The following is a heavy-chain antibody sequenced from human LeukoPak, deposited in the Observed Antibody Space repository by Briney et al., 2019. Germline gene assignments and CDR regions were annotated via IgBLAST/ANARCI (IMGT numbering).Heavy chain of an antibody. CDR2: IYYSGST. V-gene: IGHV4-39*01. CDR1: GGSISSSSYY. CDR3: ARRGDSSGYYKTWGAFDI. D-gene: IGHD3-22*01. Sequence: SETLSLTCTVSGGSISSSSYYWGWLRQPPGKGLEWIGSIYYSGSTYYNPSLKSRVTISVDTSKNQFSLKLSSVTAADTAVYYCARRGDSSGYYKTWGAFDIWGQGTMVTVSS. J-gene: IGHJ3*02.